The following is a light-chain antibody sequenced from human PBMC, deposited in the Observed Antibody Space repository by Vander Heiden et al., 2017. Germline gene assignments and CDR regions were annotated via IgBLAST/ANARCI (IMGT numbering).Light chain of an antibody. CDR1: QSVLYSSNNKNY. CDR2: WAS. V-gene: IGKV4-1*01. Sequence: DLVMTQSPDSLAVSLGERATINCKSSQSVLYSSNNKNYLAWYQHKPGQPPKLLIYWASTRESGVPDRFSGSGSGTDFTLTISSLQAEDVAVYYCQHYYANPSTFGQGTRVEI. CDR3: QHYYANPST. J-gene: IGKJ1*01.